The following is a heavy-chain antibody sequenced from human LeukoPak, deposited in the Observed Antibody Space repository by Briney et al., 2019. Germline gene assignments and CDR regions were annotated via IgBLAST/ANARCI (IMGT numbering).Heavy chain of an antibody. V-gene: IGHV3-49*04. CDR2: IRTKDSGGTT. Sequence: PGGSLRLSCTASGFTFGDYAMTWVRQAPGKGPEWVGFIRTKDSGGTTHYAASVKGRFSVSRDDSQNITYLQMNSLQTADTGVYYCTRGLLGFGELLAYWGQGTLVTVSA. J-gene: IGHJ4*02. D-gene: IGHD3-10*01. CDR3: TRGLLGFGELLAY. CDR1: GFTFGDYA.